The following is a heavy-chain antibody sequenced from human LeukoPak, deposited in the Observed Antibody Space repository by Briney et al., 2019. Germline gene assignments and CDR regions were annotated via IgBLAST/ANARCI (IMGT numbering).Heavy chain of an antibody. Sequence: SETLSLTCTVSGGSISSYYWSWIRQPPGKGLEWIGYIYYSGSTNYNPSLKSRVTISVDTSKNQFSLKLSSVTAADTAVYYCASSYYDSSGYYGYYFDYWGQGTLVTVSS. CDR2: IYYSGST. D-gene: IGHD3-22*01. CDR1: GGSISSYY. CDR3: ASSYYDSSGYYGYYFDY. V-gene: IGHV4-59*12. J-gene: IGHJ4*02.